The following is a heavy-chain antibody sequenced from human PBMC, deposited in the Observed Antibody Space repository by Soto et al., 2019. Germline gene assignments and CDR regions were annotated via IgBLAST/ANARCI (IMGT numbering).Heavy chain of an antibody. D-gene: IGHD2-2*01. V-gene: IGHV3-53*01. CDR1: GFTVSSNY. CDR3: ARGYCSSTSCAGGGLDY. Sequence: EVQLVESGGGLIQPGGSLRLSCAASGFTVSSNYMSWVRQAPGKGLEWVSVIYSGGSTYYADSVKGRFTISRDNSKNTLDLQMNSLRAEDTAVYYCARGYCSSTSCAGGGLDYWGQGTLVTVSS. J-gene: IGHJ4*02. CDR2: IYSGGST.